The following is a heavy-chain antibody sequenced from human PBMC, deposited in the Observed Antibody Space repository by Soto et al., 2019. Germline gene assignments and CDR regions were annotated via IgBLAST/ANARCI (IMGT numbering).Heavy chain of an antibody. CDR2: IYYSGST. V-gene: IGHV4-39*01. CDR1: GGSISSSSYY. Sequence: PSETLSLTCTVSGGSISSSSYYWGWIRQPPGKGLEWIGSIYYSGSTYYNPSLKSRVTISVDTSKNQFSLKLSSVTAADTAVYYCARHLYSITIFGVVPNHDAFDIWGQGTMVTVSS. CDR3: ARHLYSITIFGVVPNHDAFDI. J-gene: IGHJ3*02. D-gene: IGHD3-3*01.